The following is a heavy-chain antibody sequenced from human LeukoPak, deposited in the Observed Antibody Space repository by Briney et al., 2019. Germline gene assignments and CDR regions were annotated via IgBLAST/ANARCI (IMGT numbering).Heavy chain of an antibody. J-gene: IGHJ4*02. D-gene: IGHD3-3*01. CDR3: AKDRITIFGHPPVGY. CDR2: MSGSGGST. CDR1: GLTFSSYA. Sequence: GGSLRLSCAASGLTFSSYAMSWVRHAPGKGLEWVSAMSGSGGSTYYADSVKCRFTISRDNSKNTLYLQMNSLRAEDTAVYYCAKDRITIFGHPPVGYWGQGPLVTVSS. V-gene: IGHV3-23*01.